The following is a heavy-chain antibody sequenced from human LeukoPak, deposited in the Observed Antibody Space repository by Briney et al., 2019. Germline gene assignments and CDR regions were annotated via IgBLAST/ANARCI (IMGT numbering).Heavy chain of an antibody. CDR3: ARSRSPRIVATTPGYFDY. Sequence: PSETLSLTCTVSGGSISSYYWSWIRQPPGKGLEWIGYIYYSGSTNYNPSLKSRVAISVDTSKNQFSLKLSSVTAADTAVYYCARSRSPRIVATTPGYFDYWGQGTLVTVSS. CDR1: GGSISSYY. D-gene: IGHD5-12*01. V-gene: IGHV4-59*08. CDR2: IYYSGST. J-gene: IGHJ4*02.